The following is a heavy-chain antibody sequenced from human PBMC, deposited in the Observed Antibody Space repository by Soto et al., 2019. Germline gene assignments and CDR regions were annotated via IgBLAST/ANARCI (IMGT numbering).Heavy chain of an antibody. CDR3: AKPPQAYYDILTVGERYYYYMDV. D-gene: IGHD3-9*01. CDR1: GCTFSSYA. CDR2: ISGSGGST. Sequence: GGSLRLSCAASGCTFSSYAMSWVRQAPGKGLEWVSAISGSGGSTYYADSVKGRFTISRDNSKNTLYLQMNSLRAEDTAVYYCAKPPQAYYDILTVGERYYYYMDVWGKGTTVTVSS. J-gene: IGHJ6*03. V-gene: IGHV3-23*01.